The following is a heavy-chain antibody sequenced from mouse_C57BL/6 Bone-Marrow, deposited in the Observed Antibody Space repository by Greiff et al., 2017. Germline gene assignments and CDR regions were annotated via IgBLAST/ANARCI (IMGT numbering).Heavy chain of an antibody. CDR3: ARWGTFDY. V-gene: IGHV1-82*01. Sequence: QVQLKESGPELVKPGASVKISCKASGYAFSSSWMNWVKQRPGKGLEWIGRIYPGDGGTNYNGKFKGKATLTADKSSSTAYMQLSSLTSEDSAVYFWARWGTFDYWGQGTTLTVSS. J-gene: IGHJ2*01. CDR2: IYPGDGGT. D-gene: IGHD2-14*01. CDR1: GYAFSSSW.